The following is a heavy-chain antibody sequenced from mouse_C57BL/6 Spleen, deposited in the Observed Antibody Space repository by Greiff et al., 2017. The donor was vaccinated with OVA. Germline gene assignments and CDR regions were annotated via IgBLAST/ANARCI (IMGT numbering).Heavy chain of an antibody. CDR2: ISGGGGNT. J-gene: IGHJ1*03. CDR3: ARQEDYYGSSLYWYFDV. V-gene: IGHV5-9*01. D-gene: IGHD1-1*01. Sequence: DVMLVESGGGLVKPGGSLKLSCAASGFTFSSYTMSWVRQTPEKRLEWVATISGGGGNTYYPDSVKGRFTISRDNAKNTLYLQMSSLRSEDTALYYCARQEDYYGSSLYWYFDVWGTGTTVTVSS. CDR1: GFTFSSYT.